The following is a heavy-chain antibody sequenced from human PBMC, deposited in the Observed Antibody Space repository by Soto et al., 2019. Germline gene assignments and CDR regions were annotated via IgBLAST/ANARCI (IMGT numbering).Heavy chain of an antibody. CDR2: ISYDGSNK. J-gene: IGHJ5*02. D-gene: IGHD2-8*01. V-gene: IGHV3-30*18. CDR1: GFTFSSYG. CDR3: AKVSYCTNGVCYPRFDP. Sequence: QVQLVESGGGVVQPGRSLRLSCAASGFTFSSYGMHWVRQAPGKGLEWVAVISYDGSNKYYADSVKGRFTISRDNSKNTLYLQMNSLRAEDTAVYYCAKVSYCTNGVCYPRFDPWGQGTLVTVSS.